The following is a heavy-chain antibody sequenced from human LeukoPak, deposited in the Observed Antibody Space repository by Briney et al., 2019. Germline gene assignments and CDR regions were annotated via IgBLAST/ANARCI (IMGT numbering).Heavy chain of an antibody. CDR3: AREWSPDYGDYYFDY. CDR2: ISSSGSTI. Sequence: PGGSLRLSCAASGFTFSDYYMSWIRQAPGKGLEWVSYISSSGSTIYYADSVKGRFTISRDNAKNSLYLQMNSLRAEDTAVYYCAREWSPDYGDYYFDYWGQGTLVTVSS. V-gene: IGHV3-11*01. D-gene: IGHD4-17*01. J-gene: IGHJ4*02. CDR1: GFTFSDYY.